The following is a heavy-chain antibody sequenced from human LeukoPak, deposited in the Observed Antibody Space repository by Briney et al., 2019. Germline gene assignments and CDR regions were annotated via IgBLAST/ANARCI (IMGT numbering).Heavy chain of an antibody. D-gene: IGHD6-13*01. J-gene: IGHJ4*02. CDR2: ISNSGIT. CDR3: ARSRGYSSSWSL. CDR1: GGSISTYY. Sequence: ETSETLSLTCTVSGGSISTYYWNWIRQPPGKGLEWLGYISNSGITTYNPSLKSRVTISVDTSKSQFSLKLNSVTAADTAVYYCARSRGYSSSWSLWGQGTLVTVSS. V-gene: IGHV4-59*01.